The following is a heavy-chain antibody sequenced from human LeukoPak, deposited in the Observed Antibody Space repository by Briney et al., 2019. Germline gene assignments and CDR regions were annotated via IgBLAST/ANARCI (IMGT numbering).Heavy chain of an antibody. V-gene: IGHV3-48*02. CDR3: ASSKLEPLYYFDY. J-gene: IGHJ4*02. D-gene: IGHD1-1*01. CDR2: ISSSSSTI. CDR1: GFTFSSYS. Sequence: GGSLRLSCAASGFTFSSYSMNWVRQAPGKGLEWVSYISSSSSTIYYADSVKGRFTISRDNAKNSLYLQMNSLRDEDTAVYYCASSKLEPLYYFDYWGQGTLVTVSS.